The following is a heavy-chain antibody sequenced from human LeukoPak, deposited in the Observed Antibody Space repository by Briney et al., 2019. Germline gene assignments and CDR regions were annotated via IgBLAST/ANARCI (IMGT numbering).Heavy chain of an antibody. CDR2: ISGSGGST. V-gene: IGHV3-23*01. Sequence: QPGGSLRLSCAASGFTFSSYAMSWVRQAPGKGLEWVSAISGSGGSTYYADSVKGRFTISRDNSKNTLYLQMNSLRAEDTAVYYCAKALAYCGGDCYPVYYFDYWGQGTLVTVSS. CDR1: GFTFSSYA. CDR3: AKALAYCGGDCYPVYYFDY. J-gene: IGHJ4*02. D-gene: IGHD2-21*02.